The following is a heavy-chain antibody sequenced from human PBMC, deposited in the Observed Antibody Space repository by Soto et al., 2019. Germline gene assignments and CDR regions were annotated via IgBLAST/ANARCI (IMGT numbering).Heavy chain of an antibody. D-gene: IGHD3-9*01. CDR3: AKASNKYYDILTGYYGY. Sequence: GGSLRLSCAASGFTFSSYGMHWVRQAPGKGLEWVAVISYDGSNKYYADSVKGRFTISRDNSKNTLYLQMNSLRAEDTAVYYCAKASNKYYDILTGYYGYWGQGTLVTVSS. CDR1: GFTFSSYG. CDR2: ISYDGSNK. J-gene: IGHJ4*02. V-gene: IGHV3-30*18.